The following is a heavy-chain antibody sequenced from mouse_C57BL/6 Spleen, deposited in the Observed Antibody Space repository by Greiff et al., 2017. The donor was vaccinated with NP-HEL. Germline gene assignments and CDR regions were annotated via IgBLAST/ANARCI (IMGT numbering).Heavy chain of an antibody. J-gene: IGHJ3*01. Sequence: QVQLQQSGPELVKPGASVKISCKASGYSFTSYYIHWVKQRPGQGLEWIGWIYPGSGNTKYNEKFKGKATLTADTSSSTAYMQLSSLTSEDSAVYYCARGYDDGYYVLFAYWGQGTLVTVSA. D-gene: IGHD2-3*01. V-gene: IGHV1-66*01. CDR3: ARGYDDGYYVLFAY. CDR1: GYSFTSYY. CDR2: IYPGSGNT.